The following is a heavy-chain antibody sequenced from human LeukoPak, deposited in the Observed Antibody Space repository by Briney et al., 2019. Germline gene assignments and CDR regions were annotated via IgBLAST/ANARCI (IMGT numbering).Heavy chain of an antibody. Sequence: SETLSLTCTVSGGSISSYYWSWLRQPPGKGLEWIGYIYYSGSTNYNPSLKSRVTISVDTSKNQFSLKLSSVTAADTAVYYCARDSYSSGWYIIDYWGQGTLVTVSS. CDR3: ARDSYSSGWYIIDY. V-gene: IGHV4-59*01. D-gene: IGHD6-19*01. CDR1: GGSISSYY. CDR2: IYYSGST. J-gene: IGHJ4*02.